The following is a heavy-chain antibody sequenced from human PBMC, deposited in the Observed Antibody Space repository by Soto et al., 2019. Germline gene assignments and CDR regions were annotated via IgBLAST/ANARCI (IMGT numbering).Heavy chain of an antibody. CDR2: INPNSGEV. CDR1: GYTFIGYY. J-gene: IGHJ4*02. CDR3: ERDPRPLWYFDY. V-gene: IGHV1-2*06. Sequence: ASVKVSCQASGYTFIGYYIHWVRQAPGQGLEWMGRINPNSGEVTYGETFQGRVTMTRDTSNNTAYMELSRLRSDDMAVYYCERDPRPLWYFDYWGQGTLVTVSS. D-gene: IGHD6-6*01.